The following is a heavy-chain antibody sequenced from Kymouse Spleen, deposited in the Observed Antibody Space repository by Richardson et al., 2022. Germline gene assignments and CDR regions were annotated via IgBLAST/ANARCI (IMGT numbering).Heavy chain of an antibody. CDR3: TTENYYGSGSYYKSYYYYGMDV. V-gene: IGHV3-15*01. CDR2: IKSKTDGGTT. D-gene: IGHD3-10*01. Sequence: EVQLVESGGGLVKPGGSLRLSCAASGFTFSNAWMSWVRQAPGKGLEWVGRIKSKTDGGTTDYAAPVKGRFTISRDDSKNTLYLQMNSLKTEDTAVYYCTTENYYGSGSYYKSYYYYGMDVWGQGTTVTVSS. J-gene: IGHJ6*02. CDR1: GFTFSNAW.